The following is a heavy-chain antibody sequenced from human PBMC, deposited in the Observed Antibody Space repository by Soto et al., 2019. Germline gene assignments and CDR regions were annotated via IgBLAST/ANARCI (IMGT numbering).Heavy chain of an antibody. CDR2: IWIDEDIK. CDR1: GFSVNTFR. Sequence: QVQLVESGGGVVQPGRSLRLSCVMSGFSVNTFRMHWVRQAPGKALEWVAVIWIDEDIKYYGVSVKGRFIISKDNSKNTLSLQMNRLSVEDTATYYCVRVSSFVSGIYYDLGFFAPWGQGTLVSVTS. D-gene: IGHD3-22*01. J-gene: IGHJ5*02. V-gene: IGHV3-33*01. CDR3: VRVSSFVSGIYYDLGFFAP.